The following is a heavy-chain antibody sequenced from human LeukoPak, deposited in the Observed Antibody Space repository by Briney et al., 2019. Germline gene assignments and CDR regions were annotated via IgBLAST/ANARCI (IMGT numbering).Heavy chain of an antibody. CDR1: NNTLSNNG. J-gene: IGHJ4*02. CDR3: AREQGSGWYDLDY. V-gene: IGHV1-18*01. D-gene: IGHD6-19*01. CDR2: ISGYNTYT. Sequence: APVKVSCKASNNTLSNNGISWVRQAPGQGLEWMGWISGYNTYTTYAQKLQGRVTMTTDTSTSTAYMELRSLRSDDTAVYYCAREQGSGWYDLDYWGQGTLVTVSS.